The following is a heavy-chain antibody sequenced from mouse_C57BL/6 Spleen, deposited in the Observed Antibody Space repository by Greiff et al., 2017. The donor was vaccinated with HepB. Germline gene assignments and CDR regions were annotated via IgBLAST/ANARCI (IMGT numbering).Heavy chain of an antibody. CDR3: TKGDYDGYYGYFDV. D-gene: IGHD2-3*01. V-gene: IGHV1-15*01. CDR2: IDPETGGT. J-gene: IGHJ1*03. CDR1: GYTFTDYE. Sequence: QVQLQQSGAELVRPGASVTLSCKASGYTFTDYEMHWVKQTPVHGLEWIGAIDPETGGTAYNQKFKGKAILTADKSSSTAYMELRSLTSEDSAVYYCTKGDYDGYYGYFDVWGTGTTVTVSS.